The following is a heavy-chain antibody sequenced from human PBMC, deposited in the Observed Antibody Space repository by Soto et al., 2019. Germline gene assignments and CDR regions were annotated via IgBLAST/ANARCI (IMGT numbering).Heavy chain of an antibody. J-gene: IGHJ4*02. D-gene: IGHD6-19*01. CDR1: GGSISSHY. Sequence: SETLSLTCTVSGGSISSHYWIWIRQSPGKGLEWIGYIYYRGNTNYNPSLKSRVTISVDTSKNQFSLKLNSVTTADTAVYYCARGAVTVIEYLVKGGQGALVKVFS. CDR2: IYYRGNT. V-gene: IGHV4-59*11. CDR3: ARGAVTVIEYLVK.